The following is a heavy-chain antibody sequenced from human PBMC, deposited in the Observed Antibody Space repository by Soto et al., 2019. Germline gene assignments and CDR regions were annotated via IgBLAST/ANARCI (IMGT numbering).Heavy chain of an antibody. D-gene: IGHD6-19*01. CDR3: ARVFSSGWYPFDY. CDR1: GFTFSSYS. V-gene: IGHV3-21*01. J-gene: IGHJ4*02. CDR2: ISSSSSYI. Sequence: GGSLRLSCAASGFTFSSYSMNWVRQAPGKGLEWVSSISSSSSYIYYADSVKGRFTISRDNAKNSLYLQMNSLRAEDTAVYYCARVFSSGWYPFDYWGQGTLVTVSS.